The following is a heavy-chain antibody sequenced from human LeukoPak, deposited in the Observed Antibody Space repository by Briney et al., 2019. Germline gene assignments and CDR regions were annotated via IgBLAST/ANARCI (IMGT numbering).Heavy chain of an antibody. D-gene: IGHD2-21*01. J-gene: IGHJ5*02. CDR2: INPNSGGT. V-gene: IGHV1-2*02. CDR1: GYSFTDY. Sequence: GASVKVSCKTSGYSFTDYMHWVRQAPGQGLEWMGWINPNSGGTSSAQKFQGRVTMTRDTSITTDYMEVSWLTSDDTAIYYCARADRLHGGPYLIGPWGQGTLVTVSS. CDR3: ARADRLHGGPYLIGP.